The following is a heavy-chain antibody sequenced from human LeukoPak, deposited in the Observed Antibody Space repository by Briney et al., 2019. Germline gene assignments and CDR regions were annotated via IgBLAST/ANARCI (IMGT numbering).Heavy chain of an antibody. J-gene: IGHJ4*02. CDR3: ARSPVGVRGVRWRARYFDY. CDR1: GGSFSGYY. Sequence: SETLSLTCAVYGGSFSGYYWSWIRQPPGKGLEWIGEINHSGSTNYNPSLRSRVTISVDTSKNQFSLKLSSVTAADTAVYYCARSPVGVRGVRWRARYFDYWGQGTLVTVSS. D-gene: IGHD3-10*01. V-gene: IGHV4-34*01. CDR2: INHSGST.